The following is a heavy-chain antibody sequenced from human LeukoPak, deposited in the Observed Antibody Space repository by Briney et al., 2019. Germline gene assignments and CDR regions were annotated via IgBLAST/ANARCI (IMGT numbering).Heavy chain of an antibody. D-gene: IGHD3-22*01. CDR3: TRHVDSSGYAAYYYGMDV. V-gene: IGHV3-73*01. J-gene: IGHJ6*02. CDR2: IRSKANSYAT. CDR1: GFTFSGSA. Sequence: GGSLKLSCAASGFTFSGSAMHWVHQASGKGLEWVGRIRSKANSYATAYAASVKGRFTISRDDSKNTAYLQMNSLKTEDTAVYYCTRHVDSSGYAAYYYGMDVWGQGTTVTVSS.